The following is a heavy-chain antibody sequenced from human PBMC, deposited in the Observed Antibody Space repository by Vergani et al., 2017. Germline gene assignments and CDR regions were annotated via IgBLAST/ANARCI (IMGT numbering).Heavy chain of an antibody. Sequence: QVQLVESGGNLVQPGRSLRLSCAAAGFKFSNFGMHWVRQVPGKGLEWVAFISYNGGIQYYADSVQGRFTISRDNTKNILYLQMSSLRVEDTALYYCTRDVADTHSSIWPLNYHYFMDVWGEGTTVTVSS. V-gene: IGHV3-33*05. D-gene: IGHD6-13*01. CDR3: TRDVADTHSSIWPLNYHYFMDV. CDR2: ISYNGGIQ. J-gene: IGHJ6*03. CDR1: GFKFSNFG.